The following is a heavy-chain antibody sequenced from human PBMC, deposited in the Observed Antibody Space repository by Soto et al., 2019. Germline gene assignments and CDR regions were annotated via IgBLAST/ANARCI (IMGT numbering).Heavy chain of an antibody. CDR3: AKGTYYYGSAPYYFDY. CDR1: GFTFSSYA. V-gene: IGHV3-23*01. CDR2: ISDSGGST. J-gene: IGHJ4*02. Sequence: GGSLRLSCAASGFTFSSYAMSWVRQAPGKGLEWVSGISDSGGSTYYADSVKGRFTISRDNAKNTLYLQMNSLRAEDTAVYYCAKGTYYYGSAPYYFDYWGQGTLVTVSS. D-gene: IGHD3-10*01.